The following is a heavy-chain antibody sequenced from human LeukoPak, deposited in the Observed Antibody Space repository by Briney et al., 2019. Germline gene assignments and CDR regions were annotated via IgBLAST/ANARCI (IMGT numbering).Heavy chain of an antibody. CDR1: GGSISSSSYY. Sequence: SETLSLTCTVSGGSISSSSYYWGWIRQPPGKGLEWIGSIYHSGSPYYNPSLKSRVPISVDTSKNQFSLKLSPVTAADTAVYYCARHKNTGVSSSLYWGQGTLVTVSS. CDR3: ARHKNTGVSSSLY. CDR2: IYHSGSP. V-gene: IGHV4-39*01. J-gene: IGHJ4*02. D-gene: IGHD6-6*01.